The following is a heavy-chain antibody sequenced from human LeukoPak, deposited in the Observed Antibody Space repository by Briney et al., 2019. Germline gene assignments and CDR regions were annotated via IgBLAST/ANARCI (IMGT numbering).Heavy chain of an antibody. Sequence: ASVKVSCKASGYTFTTYFIHWVRQAPGQGLEWMGIINISSGTTTNAQKFQGRVTMTRDTSTGIVYMELSSLRPDDTAVYYCAREERVIAALGRGALDYWGQGTLVTVSS. J-gene: IGHJ4*02. V-gene: IGHV1-46*01. D-gene: IGHD6-13*01. CDR3: AREERVIAALGRGALDY. CDR2: INISSGTT. CDR1: GYTFTTYF.